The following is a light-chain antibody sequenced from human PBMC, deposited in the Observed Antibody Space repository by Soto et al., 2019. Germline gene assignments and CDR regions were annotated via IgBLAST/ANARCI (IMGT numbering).Light chain of an antibody. CDR2: TLS. CDR3: MQRLEFPIT. CDR1: HTLLNSNYGNTY. V-gene: IGKV2-40*01. J-gene: IGKJ5*01. Sequence: DIVMTQHPPSLPVTPGEPASISCRSSHTLLNSNYGNTYLDWYLQKPGQSPQLLIYTLSSRASGVPDRFSGSGSGSAFTLEISRVEAEDVAIYYCMQRLEFPITFGQGTRLEIK.